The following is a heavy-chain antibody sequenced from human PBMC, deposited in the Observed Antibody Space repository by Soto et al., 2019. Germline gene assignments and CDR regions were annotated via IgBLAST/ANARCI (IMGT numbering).Heavy chain of an antibody. D-gene: IGHD3-3*01. CDR1: GFTFSSYA. J-gene: IGHJ4*02. Sequence: QVQLVESGGGVVQPGRSLRLSCAASGFTFSSYAMHWVRQAPGKGLEWVAVISYDGSNKYYADSVKGRFTISRDNSKNTLYLQMNSLRAEDTAVYYCAREDRVLEWLIDYWGQGTLVTVSS. CDR2: ISYDGSNK. CDR3: AREDRVLEWLIDY. V-gene: IGHV3-30-3*01.